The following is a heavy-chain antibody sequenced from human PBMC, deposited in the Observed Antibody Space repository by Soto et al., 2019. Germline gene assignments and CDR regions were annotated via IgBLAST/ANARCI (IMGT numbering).Heavy chain of an antibody. J-gene: IGHJ6*02. Sequence: ESGGGLVKPGGSLRLSCAASGFTFSSYSMNWVRQAPGEGLEWVSSISSSSSYIYYADSVKGRFTISRDNAKNSLYLQMNSLRAEDTAVYYCARVSTAYYYGMDVWGQGTTVTVSS. CDR1: GFTFSSYS. CDR3: ARVSTAYYYGMDV. V-gene: IGHV3-21*01. CDR2: ISSSSSYI.